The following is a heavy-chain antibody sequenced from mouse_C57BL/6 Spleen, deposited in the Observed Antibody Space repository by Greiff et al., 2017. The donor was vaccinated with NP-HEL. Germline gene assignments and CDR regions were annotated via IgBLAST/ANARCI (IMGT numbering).Heavy chain of an antibody. CDR3: ARRDYGRIYWYFDV. CDR1: GFTFSDYG. V-gene: IGHV5-15*04. J-gene: IGHJ1*03. Sequence: EVMLVESGGGLVQPGGSLKLSCAASGFTFSDYGMAWVRQAPRKGPEWVAFISNLAYSIYYADTVTGRFTIARENAKNTLYLEMISLTSEETAMYYCARRDYGRIYWYFDVWGTGTTVTVSS. D-gene: IGHD1-1*01. CDR2: ISNLAYSI.